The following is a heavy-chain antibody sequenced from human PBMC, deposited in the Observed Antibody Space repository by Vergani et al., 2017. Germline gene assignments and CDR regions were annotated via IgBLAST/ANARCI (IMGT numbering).Heavy chain of an antibody. D-gene: IGHD1-26*01. CDR1: GFTFSTYA. Sequence: ELQLLEPGGSLKHPGGSVRLSCEAPGFTFSTYAMHWVGQAPGKGLEWVSALTGGGGSTYYADSFKGRFIISRDNSRDTLYLQMNSLRPEDTATYYCVKDAGSYENFFDSWGQGTLVTVSS. J-gene: IGHJ4*02. V-gene: IGHV3-23*01. CDR2: LTGGGGST. CDR3: VKDAGSYENFFDS.